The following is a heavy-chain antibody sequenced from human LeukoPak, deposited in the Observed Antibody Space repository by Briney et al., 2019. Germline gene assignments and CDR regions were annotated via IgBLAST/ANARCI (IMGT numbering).Heavy chain of an antibody. CDR3: AKEQRDWNYGVFDY. D-gene: IGHD1-7*01. Sequence: PGRSLRLSCAASGFTFSSYAMHWVRQAPGKGLEWVAVISYDGSNKYYADSVKGRFTISRDNSKNMLYLQMNSLRAEDTAEYYCAKEQRDWNYGVFDYWGQGTQVTVSS. V-gene: IGHV3-30*04. CDR2: ISYDGSNK. CDR1: GFTFSSYA. J-gene: IGHJ4*02.